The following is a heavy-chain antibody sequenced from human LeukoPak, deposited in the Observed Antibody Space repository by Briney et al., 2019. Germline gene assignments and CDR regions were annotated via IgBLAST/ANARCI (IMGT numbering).Heavy chain of an antibody. Sequence: PSGTLSLTCSVSGGSTSSYFWSWIRQPPGKGLEWIGYIYYSGSTNYNPSLKSRVTISVDTSKNQFSLKLSSVTAADTAVYYCARLDGDGYNLYDAFDIWGQGTMVTVSS. J-gene: IGHJ3*02. V-gene: IGHV4-59*08. CDR1: GGSTSSYF. CDR2: IYYSGST. D-gene: IGHD5-24*01. CDR3: ARLDGDGYNLYDAFDI.